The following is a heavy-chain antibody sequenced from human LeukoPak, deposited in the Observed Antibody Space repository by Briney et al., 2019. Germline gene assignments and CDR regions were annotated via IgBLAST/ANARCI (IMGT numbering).Heavy chain of an antibody. D-gene: IGHD4-17*01. CDR2: ISSSVSTI. CDR1: GFTFSSDE. J-gene: IGHJ4*02. CDR3: ASPSGYGDFDY. Sequence: GGSLRLSCAASGFTFSSDEMNWVRQAPGEGRGWVSYISSSVSTIYYADSVKGRFTISRAHAKNSLYLQMTSLRAEDTAVYYCASPSGYGDFDYWGQGTLVTVSS. V-gene: IGHV3-48*03.